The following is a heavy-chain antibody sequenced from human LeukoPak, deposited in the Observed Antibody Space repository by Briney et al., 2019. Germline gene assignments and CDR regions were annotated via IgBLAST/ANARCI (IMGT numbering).Heavy chain of an antibody. D-gene: IGHD6-13*01. CDR3: AREGGIAAAGTAGY. CDR2: ISAYNGNT. CDR1: GYTFTSYA. Sequence: GASVKVSCKASGYTFTSYAMNWVRQAPGQGLEWMGWISAYNGNTNYAQKLQGRVTMTTDTSTSTAYMELRSLRSDDTAVYYCAREGGIAAAGTAGYWGQGTLVTVSS. J-gene: IGHJ4*02. V-gene: IGHV1-18*01.